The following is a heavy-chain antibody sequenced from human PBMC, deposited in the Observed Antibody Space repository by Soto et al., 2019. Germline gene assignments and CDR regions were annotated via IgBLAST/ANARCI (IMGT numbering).Heavy chain of an antibody. J-gene: IGHJ6*03. CDR1: GGSFSGYY. D-gene: IGHD3-3*01. CDR3: AGCRYDFWSGYYKPNYYYYMDV. V-gene: IGHV4-34*01. CDR2: INHSGST. Sequence: PSETLSLTCAVYGGSFSGYYWSWIRQPPGKGLEWIGEINHSGSTNYNPSLKSRVTISVDTSKNQFSLKLSSVTAADTAVYYCAGCRYDFWSGYYKPNYYYYMDVWGKGTTVTVSS.